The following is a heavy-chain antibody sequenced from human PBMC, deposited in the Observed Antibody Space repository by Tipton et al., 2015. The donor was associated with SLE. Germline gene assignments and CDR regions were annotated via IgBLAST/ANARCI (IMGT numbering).Heavy chain of an antibody. D-gene: IGHD3-22*01. CDR3: ARGELSGYYVDY. CDR2: SNEDGGIT. CDR1: GFNFGSYW. V-gene: IGHV3-74*01. J-gene: IGHJ4*01. Sequence: SLRLSCAASGFNFGSYWMHWVRQAPGKGMVWVSRSNEDGGITSYADSVRGRFTISRDNAKNTLYLQMNSLRAEDTAAYYCARGELSGYYVDYWGHGTLVTVSS.